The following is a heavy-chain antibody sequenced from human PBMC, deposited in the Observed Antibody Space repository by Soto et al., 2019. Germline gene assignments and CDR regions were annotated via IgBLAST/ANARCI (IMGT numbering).Heavy chain of an antibody. CDR1: GGSISDFY. CDR3: ARGMSGYDYIFDS. J-gene: IGHJ4*02. V-gene: IGHV4-4*07. CDR2: VYTGGST. Sequence: PSETLSLTCTVSGGSISDFYWIWIRQSAGKGLEWIGRVYTGGSTNYNPSLKSRVTTSVATSKNQFSLRLSSVTAADTAVYYCARGMSGYDYIFDSWGQGTMVTVSS. D-gene: IGHD5-12*01.